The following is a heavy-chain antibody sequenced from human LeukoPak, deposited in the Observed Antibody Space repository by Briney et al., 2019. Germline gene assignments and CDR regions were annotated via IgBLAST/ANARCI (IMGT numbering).Heavy chain of an antibody. V-gene: IGHV3-30*04. Sequence: EGSLRLSCAASGFTFSSYEMNWVRQAPGKGLEWVAVISYDGSNKYYADSVKGRFTISRDNAKNSLYLQMNSLRAEDTAVYYCARDSEAYSSSLNWFDPWGQGTLVTVSS. CDR2: ISYDGSNK. D-gene: IGHD6-13*01. J-gene: IGHJ5*02. CDR3: ARDSEAYSSSLNWFDP. CDR1: GFTFSSYE.